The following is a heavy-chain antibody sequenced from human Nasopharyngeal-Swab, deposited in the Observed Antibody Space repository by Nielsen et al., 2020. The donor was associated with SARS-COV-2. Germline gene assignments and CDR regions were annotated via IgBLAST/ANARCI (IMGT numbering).Heavy chain of an antibody. J-gene: IGHJ6*02. CDR1: GFPFSSYW. CDR2: INSDGSST. D-gene: IGHD6-13*01. Sequence: GESLKISCAASGFPFSSYWLHWVRQAPGKGLVWVSRINSDGSSTSYADSVKGRFTISRDNAKNTLYLQMNSLRAEDTAVYYCASVVQQRGDYYYYYGMDVWGQGTTVTVSS. V-gene: IGHV3-74*01. CDR3: ASVVQQRGDYYYYYGMDV.